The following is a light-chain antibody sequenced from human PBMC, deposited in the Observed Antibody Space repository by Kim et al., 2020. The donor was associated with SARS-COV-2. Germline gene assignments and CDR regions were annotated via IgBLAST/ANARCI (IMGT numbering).Light chain of an antibody. V-gene: IGKV1-17*01. CDR1: QSISSD. CDR2: AAS. Sequence: DIQMTQSPPSLSASVGDIVTITCRASQSISSDLDWYQQNPGKAPKRLIYAASSLQSGVPSRFSGSGSGTDCTLTISSVQPEDCATYYSLQHNIYPCTFRQGT. CDR3: LQHNIYPCT. J-gene: IGKJ1*01.